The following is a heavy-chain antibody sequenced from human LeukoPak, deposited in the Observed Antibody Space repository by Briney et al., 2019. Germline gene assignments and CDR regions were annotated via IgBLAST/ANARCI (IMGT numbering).Heavy chain of an antibody. CDR1: GGSISSSSSY. Sequence: SETLSLTCSVSGGSISSSSSYWGWLRQPPGKGLEWIGSIYYSGSSFDNPALKSRVTISVDTSKNQFSLKLSSVTAADTAVYYCARRIAAADTWGENWFDPWGQGTLVTVSS. CDR2: IYYSGSS. V-gene: IGHV4-39*01. D-gene: IGHD6-13*01. J-gene: IGHJ5*02. CDR3: ARRIAAADTWGENWFDP.